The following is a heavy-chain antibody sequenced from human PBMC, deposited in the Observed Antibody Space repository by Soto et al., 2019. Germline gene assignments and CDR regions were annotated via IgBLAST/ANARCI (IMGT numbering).Heavy chain of an antibody. Sequence: ASVKVSCKASGYTFTRYAMHWVRQAPGQRLEWMGWINAGNGNTKYSQKFQGSVTITRDTSASTAYMELSSLRSEDTAVYYCSYCSSTSCRLYGMDVWGQGTTVTASS. V-gene: IGHV1-3*01. CDR3: SYCSSTSCRLYGMDV. D-gene: IGHD2-2*01. CDR2: INAGNGNT. J-gene: IGHJ6*02. CDR1: GYTFTRYA.